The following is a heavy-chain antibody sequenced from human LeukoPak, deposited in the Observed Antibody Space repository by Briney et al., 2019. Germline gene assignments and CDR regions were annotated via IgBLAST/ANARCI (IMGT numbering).Heavy chain of an antibody. CDR1: GFTFDDHD. D-gene: IGHD1-1*01. CDR2: IKWNGGST. Sequence: GRSLRLSCAASGFTFDDHDMSWVRQAPGKGLEWVSGIKWNGGSTGYADSVKGRFTISRDNAKNSLYLQMNSLRAEDTALYYCARPHEGYGYFQNWGQGTLVTVSS. CDR3: ARPHEGYGYFQN. J-gene: IGHJ1*01. V-gene: IGHV3-20*04.